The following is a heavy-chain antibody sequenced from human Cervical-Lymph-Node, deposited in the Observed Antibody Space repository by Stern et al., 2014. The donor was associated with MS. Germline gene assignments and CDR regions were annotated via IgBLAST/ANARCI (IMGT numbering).Heavy chain of an antibody. Sequence: QLQLQESGPGLVKPSETLSLTCTVSGASISGYYWTWIRQPPRKELEWLGNIFYSGGTKYNPSLKSRITISIDTSNNQLSLQLTSVTAADTAIYYCARGGVDSGEYGAYFYYGMDVWGQGTTVTVSS. D-gene: IGHD4-17*01. CDR2: IFYSGGT. CDR3: ARGGVDSGEYGAYFYYGMDV. V-gene: IGHV4-59*01. CDR1: GASISGYY. J-gene: IGHJ6*02.